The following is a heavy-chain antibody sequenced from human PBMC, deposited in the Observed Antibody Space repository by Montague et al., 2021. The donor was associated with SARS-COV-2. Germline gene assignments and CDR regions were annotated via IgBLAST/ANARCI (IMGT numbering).Heavy chain of an antibody. CDR3: ARGKRDFPIVVLGASTRTYFES. CDR2: VGQSGNT. CDR1: GASFRNYY. Sequence: SETLSLTCAVYGASFRNYYWSWIRQSPGKGLEWIWEVGQSGNTNYNPSLKSRVTISADISKNQFSVKLASATAADTGIYYCARGKRDFPIVVLGASTRTYFESWGQGTPVTVSS. D-gene: IGHD2-15*01. V-gene: IGHV4-34*01. J-gene: IGHJ4*01.